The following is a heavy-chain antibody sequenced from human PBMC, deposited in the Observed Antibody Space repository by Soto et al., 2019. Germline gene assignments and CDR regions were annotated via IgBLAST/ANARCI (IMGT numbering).Heavy chain of an antibody. CDR3: ARLGSGSYYKPSGCYFDL. J-gene: IGHJ2*01. CDR2: IYYSGST. Sequence: QLQLQESGPGLVKPSETLSLTCTVSGGSISSSSYYWGWIRQPPGKGLEWIGSIYYSGSTYYNPSLKSRVTISVDTSKNQFSLKLSSVTAADTAVYYCARLGSGSYYKPSGCYFDLWGRGTLVTVSS. V-gene: IGHV4-39*01. CDR1: GGSISSSSYY. D-gene: IGHD3-10*01.